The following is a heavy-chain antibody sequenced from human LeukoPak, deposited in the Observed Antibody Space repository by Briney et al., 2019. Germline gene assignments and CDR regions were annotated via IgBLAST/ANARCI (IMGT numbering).Heavy chain of an antibody. Sequence: PGGSLRLSCAASGFTFSSYSMNWVRQAPGKGLEWVSSISSSSSYIYYADSVKGRFTISRDNAKNSLYLQMNSLRAEDTAVYYCARGAVWNEREEDWFDPWGQGTLVTVSS. CDR1: GFTFSSYS. CDR2: ISSSSSYI. V-gene: IGHV3-21*01. CDR3: ARGAVWNEREEDWFDP. D-gene: IGHD1-1*01. J-gene: IGHJ5*02.